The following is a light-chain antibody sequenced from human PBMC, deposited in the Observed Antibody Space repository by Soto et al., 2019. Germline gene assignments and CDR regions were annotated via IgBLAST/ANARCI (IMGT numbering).Light chain of an antibody. V-gene: IGLV2-14*01. CDR2: EVG. CDR3: SSHATTSSLHV. J-gene: IGLJ1*01. CDR1: SSDFGTSNY. Sequence: QSVLAQPASVSGSPGQSITISCTGTSSDFGTSNYVSWYQLHPGKAPKLLIFEVGYRPSEVSNRFSGSKSGNTASLTIVGLQAEDGADYYCSSHATTSSLHVFGTGTKVTVL.